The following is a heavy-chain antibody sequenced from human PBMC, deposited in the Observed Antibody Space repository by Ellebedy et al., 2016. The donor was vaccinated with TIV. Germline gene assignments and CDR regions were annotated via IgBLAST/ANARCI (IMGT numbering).Heavy chain of an antibody. V-gene: IGHV4-38-2*02. CDR2: IYHSGTT. CDR1: GYSISSGYF. Sequence: MPSETLSLTCTVSGYSISSGYFWGWIRQPPGKGLEWIGSIYHSGTTYYNPSLKSRVTISVDTSKNQFSLKLRSVTAADTAVYYGARDRGAASFDPWGQGALVTVSS. D-gene: IGHD6-25*01. CDR3: ARDRGAASFDP. J-gene: IGHJ5*02.